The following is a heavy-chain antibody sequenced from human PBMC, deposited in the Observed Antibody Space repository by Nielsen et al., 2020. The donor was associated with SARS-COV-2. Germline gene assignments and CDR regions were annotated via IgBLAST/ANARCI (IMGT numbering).Heavy chain of an antibody. D-gene: IGHD4-17*01. V-gene: IGHV1-69*04. CDR2: IIPILGIA. J-gene: IGHJ4*02. Sequence: KVSCKASGGTFSSYAISWVRQAPGQGLEWMGRIIPILGIANYAQKFQGRVTITADKSTSTAYMELSSLRSEDTAVYYCARSSDYGDLDYWGQGTLVTVSS. CDR3: ARSSDYGDLDY. CDR1: GGTFSSYA.